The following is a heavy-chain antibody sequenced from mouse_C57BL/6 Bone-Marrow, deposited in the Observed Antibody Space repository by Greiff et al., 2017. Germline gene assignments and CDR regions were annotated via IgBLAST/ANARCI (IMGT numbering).Heavy chain of an antibody. CDR2: ISDGGSYT. V-gene: IGHV5-4*01. Sequence: EVKLVESGGGLVKPGGSLKLSCAASGFTFSSYAMSWVRQTPEKRLEWVATISDGGSYTYYPDNVKGRFTISRDNAKNNLYLQMSHLKSEDTAMYYCAREDYGSSQFAYWGQGTLGTVSA. J-gene: IGHJ3*01. CDR3: AREDYGSSQFAY. D-gene: IGHD1-1*01. CDR1: GFTFSSYA.